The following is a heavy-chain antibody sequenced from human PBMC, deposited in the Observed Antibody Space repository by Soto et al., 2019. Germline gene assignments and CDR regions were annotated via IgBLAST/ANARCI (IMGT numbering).Heavy chain of an antibody. D-gene: IGHD5-12*01. CDR2: ISYDGSNK. CDR3: ARGGPTMSEAY. V-gene: IGHV3-30-3*01. CDR1: GFTFSSYA. J-gene: IGHJ4*02. Sequence: GGSLRLSCAASGFTFSSYAMHWVRQAPGKGLEWVAVISYDGSNKYYADSVKGRFTISRDNSKNTLYLQMNSLRAEDTAVYYCARGGPTMSEAYWGQGTLVTVSS.